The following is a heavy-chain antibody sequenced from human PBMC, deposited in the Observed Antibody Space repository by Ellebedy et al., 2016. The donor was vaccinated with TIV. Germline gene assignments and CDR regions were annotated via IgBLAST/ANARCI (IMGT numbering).Heavy chain of an antibody. D-gene: IGHD6-6*01. CDR2: FSSSGDST. V-gene: IGHV3-23*01. CDR3: IFKGMSARLY. CDR1: GFTFSNYA. Sequence: PGGSLRLSCAASGFTFSNYAMNWVRQAPGKGLEWVSGFSSSGDSTYYADSVKGRFTVSRDNSKNTLFLQFNSLGAEDTAGYYCIFKGMSARLYWGQGTLVTVSS. J-gene: IGHJ1*01.